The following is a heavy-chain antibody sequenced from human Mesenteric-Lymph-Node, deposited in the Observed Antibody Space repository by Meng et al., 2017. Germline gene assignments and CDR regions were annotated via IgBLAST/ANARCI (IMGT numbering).Heavy chain of an antibody. D-gene: IGHD2-15*01. Sequence: GESLKISCAASGFTFSSYAMSWVRQAPGKGPEWVSAISGSGGSTYYADSVKGRFTISRDNSKNTLYLQMNSLRAEDTAVYYCARGSSGGSSSVYWGQGTLVTVSS. CDR2: ISGSGGST. CDR1: GFTFSSYA. J-gene: IGHJ4*02. V-gene: IGHV3-23*01. CDR3: ARGSSGGSSSVY.